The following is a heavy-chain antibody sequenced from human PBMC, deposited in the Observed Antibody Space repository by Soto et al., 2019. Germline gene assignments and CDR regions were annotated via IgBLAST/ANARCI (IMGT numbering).Heavy chain of an antibody. D-gene: IGHD1-26*01. J-gene: IGHJ4*02. Sequence: QVQLQESGPGLVKPSETLSLTCTVSGGSVNSPSYYWSWIRQPPGKELEWIGYIFYTGGTVYNPSLRSRVSMSIDTSQHQFALRLRSVTAADTPRYYGARIVGTPIDYWGQGPLVTVSS. CDR1: GGSVNSPSYY. V-gene: IGHV4-61*01. CDR2: IFYTGGT. CDR3: ARIVGTPIDY.